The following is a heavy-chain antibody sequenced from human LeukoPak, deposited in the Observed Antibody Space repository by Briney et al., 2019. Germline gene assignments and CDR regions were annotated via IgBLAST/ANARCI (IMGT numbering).Heavy chain of an antibody. CDR2: IGSSATVT. Sequence: PGGSLRLSCAASGFTFSNFGLNWVRQAPGRGLEWVSYIGSSATVTNYADAVEGRFIISRDNAAKSLYLQMDSLRVEDTAVYYCARGIAGRIATFGVIRGSYFDYWGQGTLVAASS. D-gene: IGHD3-3*01. J-gene: IGHJ4*02. CDR3: ARGIAGRIATFGVIRGSYFDY. V-gene: IGHV3-48*01. CDR1: GFTFSNFG.